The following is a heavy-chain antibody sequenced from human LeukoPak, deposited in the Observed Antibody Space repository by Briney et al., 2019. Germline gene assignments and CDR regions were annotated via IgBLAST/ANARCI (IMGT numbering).Heavy chain of an antibody. Sequence: GGSLRLSCAASGFTFSNAWMSWVRQAPGKGLEWVGRIKSKTDGGTTDYAAPVKGRFTISRDDSKNTLYLQMNSLKTEDTAVYYCTTDWAPPYYYYYMDVWGKGTTVTVSS. CDR2: IKSKTDGGTT. CDR3: TTDWAPPYYYYYMDV. CDR1: GFTFSNAW. V-gene: IGHV3-15*01. D-gene: IGHD3-16*01. J-gene: IGHJ6*03.